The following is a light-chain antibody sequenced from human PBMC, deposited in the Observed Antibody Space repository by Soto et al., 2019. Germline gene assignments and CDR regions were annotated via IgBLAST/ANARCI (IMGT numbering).Light chain of an antibody. Sequence: EIVLTQSPAALSLSPGEGATLSCRASGRIGNNYLAWYQQQKPGQAPRLLIFGAFNRAAGIPDRFSGSGSGTDFTLTISKLMPEVFAVYYCHQYGSSPRTFGQGTKLEIK. J-gene: IGKJ2*01. V-gene: IGKV3-20*01. CDR2: GAF. CDR3: HQYGSSPRT. CDR1: GRIGNNY.